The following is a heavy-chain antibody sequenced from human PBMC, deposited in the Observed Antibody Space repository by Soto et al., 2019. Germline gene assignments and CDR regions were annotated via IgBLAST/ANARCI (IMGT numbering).Heavy chain of an antibody. V-gene: IGHV4-30-4*01. CDR1: GGSISSGDYY. J-gene: IGHJ6*02. Sequence: PSETLSLTCTVSGGSISSGDYYWSWIRQPPGKGLEWIGYIYYSGSTYYNPSLKSRVTISVDTSKNQFSLKLSSVTAADAAVYYCARGVYGSGSSFLDVWGQGTTVT. D-gene: IGHD3-10*01. CDR3: ARGVYGSGSSFLDV. CDR2: IYYSGST.